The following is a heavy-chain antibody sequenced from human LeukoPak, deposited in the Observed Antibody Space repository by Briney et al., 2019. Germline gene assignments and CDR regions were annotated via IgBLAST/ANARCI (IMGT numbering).Heavy chain of an antibody. V-gene: IGHV4-34*01. CDR3: ARARASIAAAPLFYYYYMDV. CDR1: GGSFSGYY. D-gene: IGHD6-13*01. J-gene: IGHJ6*03. Sequence: SETLSLTCAVYGGSFSGYYWSWIRQPPGKGREWIGEINHSGSTNYNPSLKSRVTISVDTSKNQFSLKLSSVTAADTAVYYCARARASIAAAPLFYYYYMDVWGKGTTVTVSS. CDR2: INHSGST.